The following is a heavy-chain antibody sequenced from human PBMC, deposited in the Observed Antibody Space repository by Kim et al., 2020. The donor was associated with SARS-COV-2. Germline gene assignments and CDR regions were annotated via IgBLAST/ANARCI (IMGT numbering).Heavy chain of an antibody. CDR3: ARHGGYSSDWYLATDPRADAFDI. D-gene: IGHD6-19*01. CDR2: IYYSGST. Sequence: SETLSLTCTVSGGSISSYYWSWIRQPPGKGLEWIGYIYYSGSTNYNPSLKSRVTISVDTSKNQFSLKLSSVTAADTAVYYCARHGGYSSDWYLATDPRADAFDIWGQGKMVNVSS. V-gene: IGHV4-59*08. J-gene: IGHJ3*02. CDR1: GGSISSYY.